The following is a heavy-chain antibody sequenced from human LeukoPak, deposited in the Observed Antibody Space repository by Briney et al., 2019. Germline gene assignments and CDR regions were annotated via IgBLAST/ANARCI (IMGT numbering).Heavy chain of an antibody. D-gene: IGHD1-26*01. Sequence: SETLSLTCGVSGGSMSSTKWWSWVRQPPGRGLEWIGEIYHSGTTNYNPSLKSRITISVDTSKNQFSLKLSSVTAADTAVYYCARESGGSYPFDYWGQGTLVTVSS. J-gene: IGHJ4*02. CDR1: GGSMSSTKW. CDR2: IYHSGTT. V-gene: IGHV4-4*02. CDR3: ARESGGSYPFDY.